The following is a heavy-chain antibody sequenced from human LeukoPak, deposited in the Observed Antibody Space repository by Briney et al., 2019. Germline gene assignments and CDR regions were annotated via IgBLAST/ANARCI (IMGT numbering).Heavy chain of an antibody. CDR3: ARNYDFWSGYYVLPDY. D-gene: IGHD3-3*01. V-gene: IGHV3-48*01. Sequence: PGGPLRLSCAASGFTFSSYSMNWVRQAPGKGLEWVSYISSSSSTIYYADSVKGRFTISRDNAKNSLYLQMNSLRAEDTAVYYCARNYDFWSGYYVLPDYWGQGTLVTVSS. J-gene: IGHJ4*02. CDR1: GFTFSSYS. CDR2: ISSSSSTI.